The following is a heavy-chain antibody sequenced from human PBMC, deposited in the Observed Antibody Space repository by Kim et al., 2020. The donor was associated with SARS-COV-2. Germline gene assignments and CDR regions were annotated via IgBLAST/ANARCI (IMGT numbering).Heavy chain of an antibody. Sequence: SETLSLTCTVSGGSISSSSYYWGWIRQPPGKGLEWIGSIYYSGSTYYNPSLKSRVTISVDTSKNQFSLKLSSVTAADTAVYYCASICSSTSCYGEFDYWGQGTLVTVSS. D-gene: IGHD2-2*01. CDR3: ASICSSTSCYGEFDY. CDR2: IYYSGST. V-gene: IGHV4-39*01. CDR1: GGSISSSSYY. J-gene: IGHJ4*02.